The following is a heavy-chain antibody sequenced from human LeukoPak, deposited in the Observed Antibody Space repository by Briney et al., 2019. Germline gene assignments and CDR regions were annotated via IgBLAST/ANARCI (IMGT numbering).Heavy chain of an antibody. CDR1: GFTFSSYA. CDR3: AKDATYDFWSGYFGPDWFDP. Sequence: GGSLRLSCAASGFTFSSYATSWVRQAPGKGLEWVSAISGSGGSTYYADSVKGRFTISRDNSKNTLYLQMNSLRAEDTAVYYCAKDATYDFWSGYFGPDWFDPWGQGTLVTVSS. CDR2: ISGSGGST. V-gene: IGHV3-23*01. D-gene: IGHD3-3*01. J-gene: IGHJ5*02.